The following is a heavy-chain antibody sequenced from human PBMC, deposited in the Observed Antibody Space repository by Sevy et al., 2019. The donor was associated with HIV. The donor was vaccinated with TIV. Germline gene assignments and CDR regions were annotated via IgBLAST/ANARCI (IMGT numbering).Heavy chain of an antibody. V-gene: IGHV3-30-3*01. D-gene: IGHD3-22*01. CDR2: ISYDGSNK. J-gene: IGHJ4*02. CDR1: GFTFSSYA. CDR3: ARGEHGYYDSSGYYPY. Sequence: GGSLRLSCAASGFTFSSYAMHWVRQAPGKGPEWVAVISYDGSNKYYADSVKGRFTISRDNSKNTLYLQMNSLRAEDTAVYYCARGEHGYYDSSGYYPYWGQGTLVTVSS.